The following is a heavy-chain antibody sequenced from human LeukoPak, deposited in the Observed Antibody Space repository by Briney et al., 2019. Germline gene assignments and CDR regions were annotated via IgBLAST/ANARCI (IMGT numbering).Heavy chain of an antibody. CDR3: AKVGPGAARDY. CDR2: ISGSGDNT. J-gene: IGHJ4*02. V-gene: IGHV3-23*01. CDR1: GFTFNSYA. D-gene: IGHD2-15*01. Sequence: PARSLRLSCAASGFTFNSYAMSWVRQASGKGLEWVSGISGSGDNTYYADSVKGRSTISRDTSKNMVYLEMNSLRAEDTAVYYCAKVGPGAARDYWGQGTLVTAS.